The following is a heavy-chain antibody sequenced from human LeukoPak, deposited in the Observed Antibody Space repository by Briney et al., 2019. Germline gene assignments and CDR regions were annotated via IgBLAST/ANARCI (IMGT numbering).Heavy chain of an antibody. CDR1: GFTFSDYY. CDR3: ARAADYGDYWYFDL. Sequence: PGGSLRLSCAASGFTFSDYYMSWIRQAPGKGLEWVSYISSSGSTIYYADSVKGRFTISRDNAKNSLYLQMNSLRAEDTAVYYCARAADYGDYWYFDLWGRGTLVTVSS. J-gene: IGHJ2*01. CDR2: ISSSGSTI. V-gene: IGHV3-11*04. D-gene: IGHD4-17*01.